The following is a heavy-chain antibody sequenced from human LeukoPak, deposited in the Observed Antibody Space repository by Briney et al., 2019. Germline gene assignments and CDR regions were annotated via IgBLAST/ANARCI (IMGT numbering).Heavy chain of an antibody. CDR2: MNPNSGNT. D-gene: IGHD1-26*01. CDR1: GYTFTSYD. V-gene: IGHV1-8*01. J-gene: IGHJ4*02. CDR3: ARGSVGATSPLAY. Sequence: ASVKVSCKASGYTFTSYDINWVRQATGQGLEWMGWMNPNSGNTGYAQKFQGRVTMTRDMSTSTVYMELSSLRSEDTAVYYCARGSVGATSPLAYWGQGTLVTVSS.